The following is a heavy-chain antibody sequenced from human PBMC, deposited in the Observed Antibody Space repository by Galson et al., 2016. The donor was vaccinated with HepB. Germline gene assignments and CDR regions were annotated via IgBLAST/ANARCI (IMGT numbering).Heavy chain of an antibody. J-gene: IGHJ5*02. CDR3: AHRYDFWSGFIVHWFDP. CDR1: GFSLSTSGVG. D-gene: IGHD3-3*01. CDR2: IHGDDDK. V-gene: IGHV2-5*02. Sequence: PALVKPPQTLTLTCTFSGFSLSTSGVGVGWIRQPPGKALEWLALIHGDDDKRYNPSLKSRLSIAKDTSKNQVVLTMTNMDPVDTATYYCAHRYDFWSGFIVHWFDPWGQGILVTVSS.